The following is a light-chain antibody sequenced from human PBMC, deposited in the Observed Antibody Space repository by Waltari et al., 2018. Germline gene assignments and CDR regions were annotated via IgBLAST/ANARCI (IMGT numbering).Light chain of an antibody. V-gene: IGLV2-23*02. CDR1: RSDVGRYNL. CDR2: EAR. J-gene: IGLJ2*01. CDR3: CSYAGSGTFVV. Sequence: QPALTHPASVSGSPGQSMTILCIASRSDVGRYNLVSTYQQHPGKAPKLIIYEARKRPSWVSNRVSGSKSGNTAALTISGLQAEDEADYYCCSYAGSGTFVVVGGGTKLTVL.